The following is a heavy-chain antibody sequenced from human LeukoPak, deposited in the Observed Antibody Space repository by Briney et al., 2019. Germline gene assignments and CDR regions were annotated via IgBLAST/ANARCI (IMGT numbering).Heavy chain of an antibody. D-gene: IGHD3-9*01. CDR2: INPNSGET. CDR3: ARVLFNSGYDY. J-gene: IGHJ4*02. CDR1: GSTFTGAY. Sequence: ASVKVSCKTSGSTFTGAYMHWVRQAPGQGLEWMGWINPNSGETKFAQKFQGRVTMTRGTSISTVYMDLGGLRSDDTAVYYCARVLFNSGYDYWGQGSLVTVSS. V-gene: IGHV1-2*02.